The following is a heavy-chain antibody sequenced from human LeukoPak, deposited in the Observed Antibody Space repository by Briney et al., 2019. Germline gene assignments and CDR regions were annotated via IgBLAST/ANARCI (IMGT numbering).Heavy chain of an antibody. CDR2: IRNPGSNK. Sequence: GGSLRLSCVASGFTFSSYGMHWVRQAPGKGLEWVAFIRNPGSNKYNADSVKGRFTISRDNSKNTLYLQMNRLRVEDTAVYYCAKDKDSSGYYGTYYYYMDVWGKGTTVTISS. D-gene: IGHD3-22*01. V-gene: IGHV3-30*02. CDR1: GFTFSSYG. J-gene: IGHJ6*03. CDR3: AKDKDSSGYYGTYYYYMDV.